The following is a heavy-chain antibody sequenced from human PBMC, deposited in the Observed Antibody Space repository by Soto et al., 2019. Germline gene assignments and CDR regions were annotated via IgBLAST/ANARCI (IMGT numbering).Heavy chain of an antibody. Sequence: SETLSLICTVSGVPLSSGDYYWSWIRQPPGKGLEWIGYIYHSGSTYYNPSLKSRVTISVDRSKKQFSLKLSSVTAADTAVYYCARASGYCSGGSCPVGWFDPWGQGTLVTVSS. CDR3: ARASGYCSGGSCPVGWFDP. CDR2: IYHSGST. D-gene: IGHD2-15*01. V-gene: IGHV4-30-2*01. J-gene: IGHJ5*02. CDR1: GVPLSSGDYY.